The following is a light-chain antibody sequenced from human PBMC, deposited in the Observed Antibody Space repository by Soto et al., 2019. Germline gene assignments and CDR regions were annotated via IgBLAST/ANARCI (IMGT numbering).Light chain of an antibody. V-gene: IGKV3-11*01. CDR2: DAS. J-gene: IGKJ1*01. Sequence: EIVLTQSPASLSLSPGEKATLSCRASQSVGRDLAWYQQKPGQAPRLLIYDASNRATGIPARFSGSGSGTDFTLTISSLEPEDVAFYYCQQRFNWWTFGQGTKVEIK. CDR1: QSVGRD. CDR3: QQRFNWWT.